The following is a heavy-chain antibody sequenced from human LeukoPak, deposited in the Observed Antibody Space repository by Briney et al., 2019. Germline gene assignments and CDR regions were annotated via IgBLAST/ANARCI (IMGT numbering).Heavy chain of an antibody. V-gene: IGHV3-33*01. J-gene: IGHJ3*02. Sequence: GGSLRLSCAASGFTFGSYGMHWVRQAPGKGLEWVAVIWYDGSNKYYADSVKGRFTISRDNSKNTLYLQMNSLRAEDTAVYYCARERGSYSVAAFDIWGQGTMVTVSS. D-gene: IGHD1-26*01. CDR3: ARERGSYSVAAFDI. CDR2: IWYDGSNK. CDR1: GFTFGSYG.